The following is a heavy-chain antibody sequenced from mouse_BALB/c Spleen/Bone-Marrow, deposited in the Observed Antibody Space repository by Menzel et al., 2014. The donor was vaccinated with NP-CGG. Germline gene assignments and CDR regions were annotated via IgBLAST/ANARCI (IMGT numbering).Heavy chain of an antibody. CDR3: ARSGYYGSSPYYAMDY. CDR2: ISSGSSTL. V-gene: IGHV5-17*02. J-gene: IGHJ4*01. CDR1: GFTFXSFG. D-gene: IGHD1-1*01. Sequence: EVQLVESGGGLVQPGGSRKLSCAASGFTFXSFGMHWVRQAPEKGLEWVAYISSGSSTLYYADTVKGRFTISRDNPKNTLFLQMTSLRSEDTAMYYCARSGYYGSSPYYAMDYWGQGTSVTVSS.